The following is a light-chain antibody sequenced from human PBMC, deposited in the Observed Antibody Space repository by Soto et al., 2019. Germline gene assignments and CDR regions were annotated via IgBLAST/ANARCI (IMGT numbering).Light chain of an antibody. Sequence: QSALTQPASVSGSPGQSITISCTGTSSDVGGYDYVSWYQQHPGGAPKLMIYDVFHRPSGIPNRFSGSKSGKTASLTISGLQAEDEAEYYCISYTSDSSYVFGTGTKVTVL. CDR2: DVF. V-gene: IGLV2-14*03. CDR3: ISYTSDSSYV. J-gene: IGLJ1*01. CDR1: SSDVGGYDY.